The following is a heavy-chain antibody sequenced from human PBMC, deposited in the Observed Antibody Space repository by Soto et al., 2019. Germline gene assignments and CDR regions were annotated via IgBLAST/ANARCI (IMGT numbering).Heavy chain of an antibody. CDR3: AKNQGVELVPLATVDWFDP. CDR2: ISGSGFKK. Sequence: QSGGSLSLSCAASGFIFENFGMSWVRQAPGKGLEWISSISGSGFKKYYADSVKGRFTISRDNSKSTVYLELNNLSAEDTAVYHCAKNQGVELVPLATVDWFDPWGQGSVVTVSS. J-gene: IGHJ5*02. CDR1: GFIFENFG. D-gene: IGHD1-26*01. V-gene: IGHV3-23*01.